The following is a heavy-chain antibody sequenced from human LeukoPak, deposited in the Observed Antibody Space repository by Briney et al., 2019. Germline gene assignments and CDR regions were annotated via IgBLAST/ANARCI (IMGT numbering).Heavy chain of an antibody. J-gene: IGHJ3*02. CDR2: IYPGDSDT. D-gene: IGHD2-2*01. V-gene: IGHV5-51*01. Sequence: PGESLKISCKVSGYILTSFWIAWVRQMPGKGLEWMGIIYPGDSDTRYSPSFQGQVTISADKSISTAYLQWSSLRASDTAMYYCAREKPYCSTNSCPPDGFDIWGQGTMVTVSS. CDR3: AREKPYCSTNSCPPDGFDI. CDR1: GYILTSFW.